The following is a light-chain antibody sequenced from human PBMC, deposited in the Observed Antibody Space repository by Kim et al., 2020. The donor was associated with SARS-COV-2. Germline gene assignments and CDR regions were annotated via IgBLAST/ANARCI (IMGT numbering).Light chain of an antibody. Sequence: GQTVPIYCSGSSSNLGSNTASWSQQVPGTAPKILIYYDKARPSGVTDRFSGSKSGTSASLAITGIQSGDEADYYCAAWDDIQSGTVFGGGTQVTVL. CDR3: AAWDDIQSGTV. CDR1: SSNLGSNT. V-gene: IGLV1-44*01. J-gene: IGLJ2*01. CDR2: YDK.